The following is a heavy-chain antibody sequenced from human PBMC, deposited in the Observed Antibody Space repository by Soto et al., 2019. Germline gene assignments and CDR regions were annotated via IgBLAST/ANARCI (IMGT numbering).Heavy chain of an antibody. CDR3: ARDIANMIVVVITPYFDY. J-gene: IGHJ4*02. CDR1: GYTFTGYY. D-gene: IGHD3-22*01. Sequence: ASVKVSCKASGYTFTGYYMHWVRQAPGQGLEWMGWINPNSGGTNYAQKFQGRVTMTRDTSISTAYMELSRLRSDDTAVYYCARDIANMIVVVITPYFDYWGQGTLVTAPQ. V-gene: IGHV1-2*02. CDR2: INPNSGGT.